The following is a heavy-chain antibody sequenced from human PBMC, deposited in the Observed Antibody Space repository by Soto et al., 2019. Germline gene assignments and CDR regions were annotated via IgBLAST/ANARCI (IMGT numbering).Heavy chain of an antibody. Sequence: PGGSLRLSWAASGFTFSSYGMHWVRQAPGKGLEWVAVISYDGSNKYYADSVKGRFTISRDNSKNTLCLQMNSLRAEDTAVYYCANGGLWVVVAASDYWGQGTLVTVSS. V-gene: IGHV3-30*18. CDR1: GFTFSSYG. CDR2: ISYDGSNK. J-gene: IGHJ4*02. CDR3: ANGGLWVVVAASDY. D-gene: IGHD2-15*01.